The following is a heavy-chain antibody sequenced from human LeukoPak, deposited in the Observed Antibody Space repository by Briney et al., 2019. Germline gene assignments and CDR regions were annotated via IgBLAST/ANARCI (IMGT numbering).Heavy chain of an antibody. Sequence: PGGSLRLSCAASGFTFSSYAIHWVRQAPGKGLEWVAVMSHDGSNKYYADSVKGRFTISRDNSKNTLYLQMNSLRAEDTAVYYCARDAGDGYNYGFYLDYWGQGTLVTVSS. D-gene: IGHD5-24*01. CDR3: ARDAGDGYNYGFYLDY. CDR1: GFTFSSYA. J-gene: IGHJ4*02. V-gene: IGHV3-30*04. CDR2: MSHDGSNK.